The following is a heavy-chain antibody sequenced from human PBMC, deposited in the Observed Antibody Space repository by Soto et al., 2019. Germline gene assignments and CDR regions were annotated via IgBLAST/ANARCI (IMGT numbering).Heavy chain of an antibody. J-gene: IGHJ6*02. CDR3: GGYSSGYYYYYGMDV. V-gene: IGHV4-4*02. CDR2: IYHSGST. D-gene: IGHD6-25*01. Sequence: PSETLSLTCAVSGGSISSSNWWSWVRQPPGKGLEWIGEIYHSGSTNYNPSLKSRVTISVDKSKDQFSLKLSSVTAADTAVYYCGGYSSGYYYYYGMDVWGQGTTVTVSS. CDR1: GGSISSSNW.